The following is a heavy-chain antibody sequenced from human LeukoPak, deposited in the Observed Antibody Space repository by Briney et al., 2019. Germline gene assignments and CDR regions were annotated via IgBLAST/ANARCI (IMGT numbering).Heavy chain of an antibody. D-gene: IGHD3-22*01. V-gene: IGHV3-20*04. CDR1: GFTFSSYS. J-gene: IGHJ5*01. Sequence: PGGSLRLSCAASGFTFSSYSMNWVRQAPGKGLEWVSDINWNGGSTGYAESVKGRFTISRDNAENSLFLQMNNLRAEDTALYYCARDILYDSSGYYLDSWGQGTLVTVS. CDR3: ARDILYDSSGYYLDS. CDR2: INWNGGST.